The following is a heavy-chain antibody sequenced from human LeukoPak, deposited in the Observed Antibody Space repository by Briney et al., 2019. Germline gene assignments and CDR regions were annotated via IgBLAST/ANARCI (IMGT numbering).Heavy chain of an antibody. J-gene: IGHJ6*02. D-gene: IGHD2-21*02. CDR3: ARDRSVRAYCGGDCYYYYYYGMDV. CDR2: ISAYNDNT. Sequence: GASVKVSCKASGYTFTSYGISWVRQAPGQGREWMGWISAYNDNTNYAQKLQGRVTMTTDTSTSTVYMELSSLRSEDTAVYYCARDRSVRAYCGGDCYYYYYYGMDVWGQGTTVTVSS. V-gene: IGHV1-18*01. CDR1: GYTFTSYG.